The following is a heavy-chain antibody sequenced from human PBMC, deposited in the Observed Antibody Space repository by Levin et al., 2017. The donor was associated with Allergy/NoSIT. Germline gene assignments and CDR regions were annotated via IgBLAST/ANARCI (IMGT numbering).Heavy chain of an antibody. CDR3: AREISMVRGRGRQNWLDP. CDR1: GYSFSSYG. D-gene: IGHD3-10*01. CDR2: ISTYNGNT. J-gene: IGHJ5*02. Sequence: ASVKVSCEASGYSFSSYGINWVRQAPGQGLEWMGWISTYNGNTIYALRFQGRVTMTTDTSTNTVYMELRSMRSDDKGGYYCAREISMVRGRGRQNWLDPWGQGTLVTVSS. V-gene: IGHV1-18*04.